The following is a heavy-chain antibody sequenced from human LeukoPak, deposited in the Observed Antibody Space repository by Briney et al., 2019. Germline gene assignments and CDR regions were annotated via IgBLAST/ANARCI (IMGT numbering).Heavy chain of an antibody. V-gene: IGHV1-46*01. CDR1: GYTFTSYY. CDR3: ATDPPGNYDILTGYGY. J-gene: IGHJ4*02. D-gene: IGHD3-9*01. CDR2: INPSGGST. Sequence: ASVKVSCKASGYTFTSYYMHWVRQAPGQGLEWMGIINPSGGSTSYAQKFQGRVTMTRDTSTSTVYMELSSLRSEDTAVYYCATDPPGNYDILTGYGYWGQGTLVTVSS.